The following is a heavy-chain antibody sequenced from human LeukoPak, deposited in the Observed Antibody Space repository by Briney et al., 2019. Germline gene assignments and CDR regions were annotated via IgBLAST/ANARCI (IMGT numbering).Heavy chain of an antibody. CDR2: IYSGGST. CDR1: GFTASSNY. Sequence: GGSLRLSCAASGFTASSNYMSWVRQAPGKGLEWVSVIYSGGSTYYADSVKGRFTISRDNSKNTLYLQMNSLRAEDTAVYYCARVNSYGVSFDYWGQGTLVTVSS. CDR3: ARVNSYGVSFDY. J-gene: IGHJ4*02. V-gene: IGHV3-53*01. D-gene: IGHD4-17*01.